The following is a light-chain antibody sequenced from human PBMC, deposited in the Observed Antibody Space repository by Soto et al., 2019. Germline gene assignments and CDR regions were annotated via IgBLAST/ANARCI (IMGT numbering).Light chain of an antibody. J-gene: IGKJ1*01. CDR1: QSVSSN. CDR2: GAS. V-gene: IGKV3-15*01. Sequence: EIVMTQSPGTLSVSPGERATLSCRASQSVSSNLAWYQQRPGQAPRLLIYGASTRATGIPARFSGSGSGTEFTLTITSPQSEDFATYYCQQYYNWRTFGQGTKV. CDR3: QQYYNWRT.